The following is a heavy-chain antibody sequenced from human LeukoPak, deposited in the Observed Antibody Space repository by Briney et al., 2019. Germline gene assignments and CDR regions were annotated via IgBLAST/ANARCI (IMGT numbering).Heavy chain of an antibody. V-gene: IGHV4-59*01. D-gene: IGHD4-23*01. CDR3: ARGRNYGGTPDNLDY. Sequence: SETLSLTCTVSGGTISNYYWSWIRQPPGKGLEWIGFMYYSGSANYNPSLKGRVTISVDTSRNQFSLRLSSVTAADTAVYYCARGRNYGGTPDNLDYWGQGTLVTVSS. J-gene: IGHJ4*02. CDR1: GGTISNYY. CDR2: MYYSGSA.